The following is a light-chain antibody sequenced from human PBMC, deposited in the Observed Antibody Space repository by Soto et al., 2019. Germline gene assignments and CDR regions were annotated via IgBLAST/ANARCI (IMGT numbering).Light chain of an antibody. CDR1: QSINTW. V-gene: IGKV1-5*01. J-gene: IGKJ1*01. CDR3: QQYNTDWT. CDR2: DAS. Sequence: DIQMTQSPSTLSASVGDRVTITCRASQSINTWLAWYQQRPGRAPKLLIYDASSLQSGVPSRFSGSGSATEFNITISSLQPDDSAIYYCQQYNTDWTFGQGTKVEIK.